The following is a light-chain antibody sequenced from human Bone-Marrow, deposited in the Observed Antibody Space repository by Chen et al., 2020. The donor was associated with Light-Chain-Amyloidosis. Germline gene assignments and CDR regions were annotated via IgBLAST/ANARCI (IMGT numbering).Light chain of an antibody. CDR3: QVWDSGSDHLV. Sequence: SDVLTQPPALAVAPGQPARIPGGGSNFGSKSVHWYQQTPGQAPVLVVYDDGDRPSGIPERLSGSNSGNTATLTISRVEAGDEADYYCQVWDSGSDHLVFGGGTKLTVL. J-gene: IGLJ2*01. CDR2: DDG. CDR1: NFGSKS. V-gene: IGLV3-21*02.